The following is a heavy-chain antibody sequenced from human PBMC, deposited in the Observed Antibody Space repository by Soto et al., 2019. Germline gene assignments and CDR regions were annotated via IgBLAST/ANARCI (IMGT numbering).Heavy chain of an antibody. V-gene: IGHV3-7*03. CDR2: VNEDGSEK. CDR1: GFTFSGYW. CDR3: ARGTLRFLPQPHGMDV. Sequence: EVQLVESGGGLVQPGGSLRLSCAASGFTFSGYWMTWVRQGPGKGLGWVANVNEDGSEKYSVDSVKGRFIISRDNAKNSVYLQMNTLRADDTAVYYCARGTLRFLPQPHGMDVWGQGTTVTVS. J-gene: IGHJ6*02. D-gene: IGHD3-3*01.